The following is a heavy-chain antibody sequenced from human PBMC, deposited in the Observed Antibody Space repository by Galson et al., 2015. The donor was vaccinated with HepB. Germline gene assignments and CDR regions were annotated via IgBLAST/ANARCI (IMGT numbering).Heavy chain of an antibody. CDR3: AKVPGDLVVPAAPKGYYYYGMDV. D-gene: IGHD2-2*01. J-gene: IGHJ6*02. V-gene: IGHV3-30*18. CDR2: ISYDGSNK. Sequence: SLRLSCAASGFTFSSYGMHWVRQAPGKGLEWVAVISYDGSNKYYADSVKGRFTISRDNSKNTLYLQMNSLRAEDTAVYYCAKVPGDLVVPAAPKGYYYYGMDVWGQGTTVTVSS. CDR1: GFTFSSYG.